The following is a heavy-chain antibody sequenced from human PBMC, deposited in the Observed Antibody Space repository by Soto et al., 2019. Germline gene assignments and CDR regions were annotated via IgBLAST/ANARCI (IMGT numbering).Heavy chain of an antibody. CDR3: ACHVYNKNNSDNNWFDP. Sequence: SETLSLTCTVSGGSISSHYWSWIRQPPGKRLEWIGYVHNSGSTNYSPSLKSRVTTAVDTSKNQFSLRLSSVTAADTAVYYCACHVYNKNNSDNNWFDPWGHGIRGT. J-gene: IGHJ5*02. CDR1: GGSISSHY. D-gene: IGHD1-1*01. CDR2: VHNSGST. V-gene: IGHV4-59*08.